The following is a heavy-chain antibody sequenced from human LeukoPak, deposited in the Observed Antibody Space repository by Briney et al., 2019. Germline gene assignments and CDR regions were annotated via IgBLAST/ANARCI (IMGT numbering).Heavy chain of an antibody. V-gene: IGHV3-7*01. Sequence: AGGSLRLSCAASGFSFSVHWMTWARQAPGTGLEWVASINLDGSEKYFVESVKGRFTVSRDNDKNSLYLQMNSLRGEDTAVYYCVRGGRSSGRFVNWGQGTLVTVSS. J-gene: IGHJ5*02. CDR1: GFSFSVHW. CDR2: INLDGSEK. CDR3: VRGGRSSGRFVN. D-gene: IGHD6-6*01.